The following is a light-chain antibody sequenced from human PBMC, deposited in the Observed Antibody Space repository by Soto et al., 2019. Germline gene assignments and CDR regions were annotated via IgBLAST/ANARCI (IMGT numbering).Light chain of an antibody. J-gene: IGLJ1*01. CDR3: SSYTGSSTYV. V-gene: IGLV2-14*01. Sequence: QSVLTQPASVSGSPGQSITISCTGTSSDVGGYNYVSWYQQHPGKAPKLMIYDVSNRPSGISNRFSGSKSGNTASLTISGLQAEYEADFYCSSYTGSSTYVFGTGTKLTVL. CDR1: SSDVGGYNY. CDR2: DVS.